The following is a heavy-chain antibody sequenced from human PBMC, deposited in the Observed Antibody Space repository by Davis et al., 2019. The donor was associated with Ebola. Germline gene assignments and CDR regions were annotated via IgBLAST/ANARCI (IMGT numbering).Heavy chain of an antibody. CDR3: ARTTVVTRPPGVYYYYYYGMDV. V-gene: IGHV1-69*13. J-gene: IGHJ6*02. CDR2: IIPIFGTA. CDR1: GGTFSSYA. Sequence: SVKVSCKASGGTFSSYAISWVRQAPGQGLEWMGGIIPIFGTANYAQKFQGRVTITADESTSTAYMELSSLRSEDTAVYYCARTTVVTRPPGVYYYYYYGMDVWGQGTTVTVSS. D-gene: IGHD4-23*01.